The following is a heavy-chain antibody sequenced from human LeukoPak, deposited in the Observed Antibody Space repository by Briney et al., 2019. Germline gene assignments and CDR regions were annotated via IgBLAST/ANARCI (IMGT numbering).Heavy chain of an antibody. J-gene: IGHJ4*02. CDR3: TRQMSYYDILTGDYTLYYFDY. Sequence: GGSLRLSCAASGFTFSGSAMHWVRQASGKGLEWVGRIRSKANSYATAYAASVKGRFTISRDDSKNTAYLQMNSLKTEDTAVYYCTRQMSYYDILTGDYTLYYFDYWGQGTLVTVSS. CDR1: GFTFSGSA. V-gene: IGHV3-73*01. CDR2: IRSKANSYAT. D-gene: IGHD3-9*01.